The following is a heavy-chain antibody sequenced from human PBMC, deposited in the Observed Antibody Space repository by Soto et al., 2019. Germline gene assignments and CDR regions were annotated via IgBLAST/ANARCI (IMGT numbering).Heavy chain of an antibody. J-gene: IGHJ4*02. D-gene: IGHD3-10*01. CDR2: IYHSGST. Sequence: QLQLQESGSGLVKPSQTLSLTCAVSGGSISSGGYSWSWIRQPPGKGLEWIGYIYHSGSTYYNPSLKSRVTISVDRSKNQFSLKLSSVTAADTAVYYCARGVTMVRGVIINYFDYWGQGTLVTVSS. V-gene: IGHV4-30-2*01. CDR3: ARGVTMVRGVIINYFDY. CDR1: GGSISSGGYS.